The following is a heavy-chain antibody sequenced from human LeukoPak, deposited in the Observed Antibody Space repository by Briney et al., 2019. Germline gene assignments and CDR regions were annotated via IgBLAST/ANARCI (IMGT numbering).Heavy chain of an antibody. D-gene: IGHD3-3*01. CDR2: VSGTGTST. Sequence: PGGSLRLSCVASGFTFSNAWMNWVRQAPGKGLDWVSTVSGTGTSTFYADSVKVRATISRDNSKNMLYLQMSSLRAEDTAMYYCAKGYYDSHRGFFEYWGLGTLVTVSS. J-gene: IGHJ4*02. V-gene: IGHV3-23*01. CDR3: AKGYYDSHRGFFEY. CDR1: GFTFSNAW.